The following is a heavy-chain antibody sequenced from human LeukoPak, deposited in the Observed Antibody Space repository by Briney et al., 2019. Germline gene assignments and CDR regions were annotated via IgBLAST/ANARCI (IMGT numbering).Heavy chain of an antibody. CDR2: ISYDGSNK. J-gene: IGHJ4*02. CDR3: AARKVRGVWFYLDY. V-gene: IGHV3-30*09. Sequence: GGSLRLSCAASGFTSSSYAMHWVRQAPGKGLEWVAVISYDGSNKYYADSVKGRFAISTDNSKNALYLQMNSLRVEDTAVYFCAARKVRGVWFYLDYWGQGTLVTVSS. D-gene: IGHD3-10*01. CDR1: GFTSSSYA.